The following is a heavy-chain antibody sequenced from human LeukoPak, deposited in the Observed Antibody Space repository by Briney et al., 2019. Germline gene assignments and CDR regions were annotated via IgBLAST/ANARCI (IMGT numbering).Heavy chain of an antibody. J-gene: IGHJ4*02. CDR3: ASSLSSSWYIFDY. Sequence: PRGAPRLFCAASGFTLSSHYISWVRHAPGRGLRCWSGIYSGGSTYYADSVKCRFTISRDNSKSTLYLQMNSLRAEDTAVYCCASSLSSSWYIFDYWGEGTLVTVSS. CDR1: GFTLSSHY. CDR2: IYSGGST. V-gene: IGHV3-53*01. D-gene: IGHD6-13*01.